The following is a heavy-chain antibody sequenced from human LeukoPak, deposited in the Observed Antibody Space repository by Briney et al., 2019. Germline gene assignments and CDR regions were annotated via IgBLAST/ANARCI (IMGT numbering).Heavy chain of an antibody. D-gene: IGHD1-26*01. CDR3: ARDSSGVGATSRSQPFLDY. J-gene: IGHJ4*02. Sequence: PEGSLRLSCAASGFTFSSYWMSWVRQAPGKGLEWVANIKQDGSEKYYVDSVKGRFTISRDNAKNSLYLQMDSLRAEDTAVYYCARDSSGVGATSRSQPFLDYWGQGTLVTVSS. CDR1: GFTFSSYW. V-gene: IGHV3-7*01. CDR2: IKQDGSEK.